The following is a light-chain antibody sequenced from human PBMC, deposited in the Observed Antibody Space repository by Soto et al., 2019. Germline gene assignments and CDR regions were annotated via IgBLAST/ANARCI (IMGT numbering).Light chain of an antibody. Sequence: QSALTQPPSASGSPGQSVTISCTGTSSDVGTHGYVSWYQQHADKAPKLVIYDVTKRPSGVPDRFSGSKSGNTASLTVSGLQAEDEADYYCMCYAGGNNWVFGGGTKLTVL. CDR3: MCYAGGNNWV. CDR2: DVT. V-gene: IGLV2-8*01. CDR1: SSDVGTHGY. J-gene: IGLJ3*02.